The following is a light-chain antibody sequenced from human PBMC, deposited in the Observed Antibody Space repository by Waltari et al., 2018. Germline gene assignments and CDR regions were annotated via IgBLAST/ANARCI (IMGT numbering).Light chain of an antibody. Sequence: QSVLTQPPSASGTPGQRVTISCSGSSPNIGSNYVYWYQQLPGTAPKLLIYSNNPRPSGVPDRFSGSKSDTSASLAISGLRSEDEADYYCAAWDDSLSGPVFGGGTKLTVL. CDR1: SPNIGSNY. J-gene: IGLJ2*01. CDR3: AAWDDSLSGPV. V-gene: IGLV1-47*01. CDR2: SNN.